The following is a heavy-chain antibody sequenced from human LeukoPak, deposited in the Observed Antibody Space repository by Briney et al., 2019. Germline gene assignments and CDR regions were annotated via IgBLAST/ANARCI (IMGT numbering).Heavy chain of an antibody. CDR3: ARGQQLVRDAPSYYFDY. Sequence: GGSLRLSCAASGFTFSRYAMHWVRQAPGKGLEWVAVISYDGSDKYYTDSVMGRFTISRGNSKDSLYLQMNSLRVEDTAVYYCARGQQLVRDAPSYYFDYWGQGTLVTVSS. CDR2: ISYDGSDK. V-gene: IGHV3-30-3*01. J-gene: IGHJ4*02. CDR1: GFTFSRYA. D-gene: IGHD6-13*01.